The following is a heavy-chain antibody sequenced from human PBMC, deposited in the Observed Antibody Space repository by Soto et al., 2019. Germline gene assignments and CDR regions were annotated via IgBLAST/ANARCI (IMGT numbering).Heavy chain of an antibody. CDR1: GASISSSY. V-gene: IGHV4-59*01. J-gene: IGHJ3*02. Sequence: SETLSLTCTVSGASISSSYWSWIRQSPGKGLEWIGYVYYSGSTNYNPSLKSRVTISVDTSKNQFSLRLSSVTAADTAVYYCARGYYDSRGQSNTFDIWGQGTMVTVSS. D-gene: IGHD3-22*01. CDR3: ARGYYDSRGQSNTFDI. CDR2: VYYSGST.